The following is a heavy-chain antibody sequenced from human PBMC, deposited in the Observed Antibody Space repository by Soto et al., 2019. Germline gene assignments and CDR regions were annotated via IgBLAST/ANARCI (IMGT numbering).Heavy chain of an antibody. J-gene: IGHJ4*02. D-gene: IGHD3-16*02. CDR3: ATGMRAFGGVIGGGVPDY. Sequence: EVQLVESGGGLVQPGGSLRLSCAASGFTFSSYWMSWVRQAPGKGLEWVANIKQDGSEKYYVDSVKGRFTISRDNAKNSLYLQMNSLRAEDTAVYYCATGMRAFGGVIGGGVPDYWGQGTLVTVSS. V-gene: IGHV3-7*01. CDR2: IKQDGSEK. CDR1: GFTFSSYW.